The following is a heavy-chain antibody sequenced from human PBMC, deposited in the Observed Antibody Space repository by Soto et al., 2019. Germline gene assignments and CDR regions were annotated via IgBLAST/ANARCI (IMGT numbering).Heavy chain of an antibody. CDR2: INANSANT. CDR1: GYTFTSYA. J-gene: IGHJ4*02. Sequence: ASVKVSCKASGYTFTSYAMHWVRQAPGQGLEWMGWINANSANTGYAQKFQGRVTMTRDTSINTAYLELSSLRSDDTALYYCVRGEGYCSSASCYDYWGQGTLVTVSS. V-gene: IGHV1-8*02. D-gene: IGHD2-2*01. CDR3: VRGEGYCSSASCYDY.